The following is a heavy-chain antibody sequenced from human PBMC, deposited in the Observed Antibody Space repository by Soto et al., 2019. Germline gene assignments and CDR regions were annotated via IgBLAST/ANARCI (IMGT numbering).Heavy chain of an antibody. D-gene: IGHD5-12*01. V-gene: IGHV4-31*03. Sequence: QVQLQESGPGLVKPSQTLSLTCTVSGGSISSGGYYWSRIRQHPGKGLEWIGYIYYSGSTYYNPSLKSRVTISVDTSKNQFSLKLSSVTAADTAVYYCARDEVSQDGYNYSFWYFDLWGRGTLVTVSS. J-gene: IGHJ2*01. CDR1: GGSISSGGYY. CDR2: IYYSGST. CDR3: ARDEVSQDGYNYSFWYFDL.